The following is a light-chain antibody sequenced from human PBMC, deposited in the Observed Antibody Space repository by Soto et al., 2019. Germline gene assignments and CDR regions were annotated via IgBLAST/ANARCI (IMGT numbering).Light chain of an antibody. CDR1: QSVLYSSKNKNY. J-gene: IGKJ4*01. CDR2: WAS. Sequence: DIVMTQSPDSLAVSLGERATINCKSSQSVLYSSKNKNYLAWYHQKPGQPPKLLIYWASTRESGVPDRFSGNGSGTDFTLTISSLQAEDVAVYYCQQYYSTPLTFGGGTKVEIK. CDR3: QQYYSTPLT. V-gene: IGKV4-1*01.